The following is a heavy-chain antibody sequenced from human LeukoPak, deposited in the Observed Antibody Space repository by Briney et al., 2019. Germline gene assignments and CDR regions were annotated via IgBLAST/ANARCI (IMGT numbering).Heavy chain of an antibody. CDR1: GFTFSSYC. CDR3: ARYGGSYYFDY. D-gene: IGHD1-26*01. CDR2: IKQDGSEK. J-gene: IGHJ4*02. Sequence: GGSLRLSCAASGFTFSSYCMSWVRQAPGKGLEWVANIKQDGSEKYYVDSVKGRFTISRDNAKNSLYLQMNSLRAEDTAVYYCARYGGSYYFDYWGQGTLVTVSS. V-gene: IGHV3-7*01.